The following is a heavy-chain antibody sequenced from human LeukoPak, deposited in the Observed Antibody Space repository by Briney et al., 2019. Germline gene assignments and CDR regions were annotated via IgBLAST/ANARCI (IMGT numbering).Heavy chain of an antibody. D-gene: IGHD6-13*01. J-gene: IGHJ6*03. CDR2: IYYSGST. CDR3: ARVRSAAGYGYYYYYYMDV. V-gene: IGHV4-59*01. CDR1: GGSFSGYY. Sequence: SETLSLTCAVYGGSFSGYYWSWIRQPPGKGLEWIGYIYYSGSTNYNPSLKSRVTISVDTSKNQFSLKLSSVTAADTAVYYCARVRSAAGYGYYYYYYMDVWGRGTTVTVSS.